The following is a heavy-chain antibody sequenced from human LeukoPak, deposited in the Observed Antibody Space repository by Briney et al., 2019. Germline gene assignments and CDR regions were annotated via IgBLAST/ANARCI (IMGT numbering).Heavy chain of an antibody. V-gene: IGHV4-34*01. CDR1: GGSFSGYY. CDR2: INHSGST. J-gene: IGHJ4*02. CDR3: AREGSSSLMFDY. D-gene: IGHD6-6*01. Sequence: PSETLSLTCAVYGGSFSGYYWSWIRQPPGKGLEWIGEINHSGSTNYNPFLKSRVTISVDTSKNQFSLKLSSVTAADTAVYYCAREGSSSLMFDYWGQGTLVTVSS.